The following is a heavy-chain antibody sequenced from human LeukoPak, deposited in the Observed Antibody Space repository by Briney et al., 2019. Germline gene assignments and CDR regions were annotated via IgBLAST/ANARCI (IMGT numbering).Heavy chain of an antibody. CDR2: ISSSGSTI. CDR3: ARGPDYGDYFSDVSYYYYYMDV. CDR1: GFTFSSYE. J-gene: IGHJ6*03. D-gene: IGHD4-17*01. Sequence: GGSLRLSCAASGFTFSSYEMNWVRQAPGKGLEWVSYISSSGSTIYYADSVKGRFTISRDNAKNSLYLQMNSLRAEDTAVYYCARGPDYGDYFSDVSYYYYYMDVWGKGTTVTISS. V-gene: IGHV3-48*03.